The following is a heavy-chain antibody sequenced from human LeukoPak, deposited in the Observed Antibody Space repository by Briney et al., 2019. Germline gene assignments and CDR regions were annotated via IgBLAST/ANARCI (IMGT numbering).Heavy chain of an antibody. CDR1: GGTFSSYA. V-gene: IGHV1-8*02. Sequence: ASVKVSCKASGGTFSSYAISWVRQAPGQGLEWMGWMNPNSGDTGTAQKFQGRVTMTRNTSISTAYMELSSLRSEDTAVYYCARGPAGNTWLDYWGQGTLVTVSS. CDR3: ARGPAGNTWLDY. J-gene: IGHJ4*02. CDR2: MNPNSGDT.